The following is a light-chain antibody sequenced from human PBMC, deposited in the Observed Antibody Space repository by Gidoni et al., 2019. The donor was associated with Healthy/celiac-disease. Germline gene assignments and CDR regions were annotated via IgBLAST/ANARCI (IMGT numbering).Light chain of an antibody. J-gene: IGKJ1*01. Sequence: DIQIAQTLSSVSASVGNRVTITCRASQGISSCLAWYQQKPGKAPKLLLSAASSLQSGVPSRFSASGSGTDFTLTISSLQPEDFATYYCQHANSFPWTFGQGTKVEIK. CDR2: AAS. CDR1: QGISSC. CDR3: QHANSFPWT. V-gene: IGKV1-12*01.